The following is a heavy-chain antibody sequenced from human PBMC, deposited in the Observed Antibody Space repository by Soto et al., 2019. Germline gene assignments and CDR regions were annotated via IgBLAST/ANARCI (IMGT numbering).Heavy chain of an antibody. CDR1: GYSFTSYW. CDR3: AREVAMAAAIDY. CDR2: SYPGDYDN. D-gene: IGHD6-25*01. J-gene: IGHJ4*02. V-gene: IGHV5-51*01. Sequence: GEARKISCKGSGYSFTSYWIGWVRQMTGKGLEWMGISYPGDYDNRYSPSFHGQVTISADKSISTASLQWSSLKASDTAMYYCAREVAMAAAIDYWGQGTLVTVSS.